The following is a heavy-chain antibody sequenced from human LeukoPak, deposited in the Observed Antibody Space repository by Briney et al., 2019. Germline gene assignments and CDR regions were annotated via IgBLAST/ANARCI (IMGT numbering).Heavy chain of an antibody. Sequence: SETLSLTCTVSGGSVSGYHWSWIRQPPEKGLEWIAYMYYGGTSSYNPSLKSRVTISVDTSKNQFSLKLSSVTAADTAVYYCAVRQWLVSNWFDPWGQGTLVTVSS. CDR1: GGSVSGYH. D-gene: IGHD6-19*01. CDR3: AVRQWLVSNWFDP. CDR2: MYYGGTS. V-gene: IGHV4-59*08. J-gene: IGHJ5*02.